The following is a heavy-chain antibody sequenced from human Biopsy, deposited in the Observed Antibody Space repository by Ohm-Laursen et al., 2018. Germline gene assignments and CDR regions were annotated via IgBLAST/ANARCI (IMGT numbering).Heavy chain of an antibody. CDR2: INPSGSDA. CDR3: AADSGSGSHFRFDY. Sequence: ASVKVSCKASGYTFTNYYMHWVRQAPGQGLEWMGIINPSGSDATYAQKFQGRVTMTRDTSTSTACMDLSSLRSEDTAVYYCAADSGSGSHFRFDYWGQGALVSVSS. V-gene: IGHV1-46*01. J-gene: IGHJ4*02. D-gene: IGHD3-10*01. CDR1: GYTFTNYY.